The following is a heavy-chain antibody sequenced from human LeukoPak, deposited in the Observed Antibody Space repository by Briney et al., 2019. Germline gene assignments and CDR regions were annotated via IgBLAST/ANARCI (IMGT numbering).Heavy chain of an antibody. V-gene: IGHV4-59*12. J-gene: IGHJ4*02. Sequence: TSETLSLTCTVSGGSISNKYWSWIRQPPGKGLEWIGYIYYSGSTNYNPSLKSRVTILVDTSKNQFSLKLSSVTAADTAVYYCASEAYYYDSSGYYKYWGQGTLVTVSS. CDR3: ASEAYYYDSSGYYKY. D-gene: IGHD3-22*01. CDR1: GGSISNKY. CDR2: IYYSGST.